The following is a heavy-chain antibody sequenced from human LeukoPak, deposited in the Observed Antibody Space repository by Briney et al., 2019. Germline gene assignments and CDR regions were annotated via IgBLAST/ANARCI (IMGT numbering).Heavy chain of an antibody. J-gene: IGHJ4*02. CDR3: ARGVGFRGYVDY. CDR2: INAGNGNT. Sequence: ASVKVSCKASGYTFTSYAMHWVRQAPGQRLEWMGWINAGNGNTKYSQEFQGRVTITRDTSASTAYMELSSLRSEDMAVYYCARGVGFRGYVDYWGQGTLVTVSS. CDR1: GYTFTSYA. D-gene: IGHD5-12*01. V-gene: IGHV1-3*03.